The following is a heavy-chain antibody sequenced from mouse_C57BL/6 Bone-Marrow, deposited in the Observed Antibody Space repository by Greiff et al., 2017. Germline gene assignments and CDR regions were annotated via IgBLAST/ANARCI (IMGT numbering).Heavy chain of an antibody. CDR3: ARRWLLLWYFDV. CDR2: IYPGSGST. J-gene: IGHJ1*03. D-gene: IGHD2-3*01. CDR1: GYTFTSYW. Sequence: QVQLQQPGAELVKPGASVKMSCKASGYTFTSYWITWVKQRPGQGLEWIGDIYPGSGSTNYNEKFKSKATMTVDPSSSTAYMQLSSLTSEDSAVYYCARRWLLLWYFDVWGTVTTVTVAS. V-gene: IGHV1-55*01.